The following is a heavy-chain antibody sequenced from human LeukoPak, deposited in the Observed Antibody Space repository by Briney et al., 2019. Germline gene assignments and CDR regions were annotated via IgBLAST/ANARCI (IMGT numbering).Heavy chain of an antibody. D-gene: IGHD3-16*02. CDR2: IWNDATNK. Sequence: PGGSLRLSCATSGFTFSYYGMHWVRQAPGKGLEWVAVIWNDATNKYYADSVKGRFTISKDNSRNTLNLQMDSLRAEDTAVYYCARADSQYRKFDYWGQGTLVTVSS. CDR1: GFTFSYYG. J-gene: IGHJ4*02. CDR3: ARADSQYRKFDY. V-gene: IGHV3-33*01.